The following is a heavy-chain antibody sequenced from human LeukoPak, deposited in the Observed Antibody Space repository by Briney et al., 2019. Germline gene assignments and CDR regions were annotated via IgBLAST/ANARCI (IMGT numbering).Heavy chain of an antibody. CDR2: IKQDGSEK. Sequence: GGSLRLSCAASGFTFSNYWMNWVRQAPGRGLEWVANIKQDGSEKYYVDSVKGRFTISRDNNKNSLYLRMKCLRSEDTAVYYCARGYRGSGSHYFDYWGQGTLVTVSS. J-gene: IGHJ4*02. D-gene: IGHD3-10*01. CDR3: ARGYRGSGSHYFDY. V-gene: IGHV3-7*01. CDR1: GFTFSNYW.